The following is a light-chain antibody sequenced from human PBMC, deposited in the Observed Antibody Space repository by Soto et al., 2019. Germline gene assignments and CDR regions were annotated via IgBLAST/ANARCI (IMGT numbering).Light chain of an antibody. CDR2: DVS. J-gene: IGLJ2*01. CDR3: SSYTSSSTAVV. CDR1: SSDVGGYNY. V-gene: IGLV2-14*01. Sequence: QSVLTQPASVSGSPGQSITISCTGTSSDVGGYNYVSWYQQHPGKAPKLMIYDVSNRPSGVSNRFSGSKSGNTASLTISGLQADDDADYYCSSYTSSSTAVVFGGGTKLTVL.